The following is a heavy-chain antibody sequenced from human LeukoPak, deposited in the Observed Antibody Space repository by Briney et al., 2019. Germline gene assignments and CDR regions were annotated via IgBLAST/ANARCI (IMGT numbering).Heavy chain of an antibody. D-gene: IGHD3-10*01. V-gene: IGHV3-30*03. J-gene: IGHJ4*02. CDR2: ISFDGNDK. CDR1: GFRFITYG. Sequence: GGSLGLSCETSGFRFITYGMHWVRQAPGKGLEWVTLISFDGNDKKYADSVKGRFTVSRDNSRNTLFLQMNSLRPEDTAVYYCARVYGSEIDYWGQGTLVTVSS. CDR3: ARVYGSEIDY.